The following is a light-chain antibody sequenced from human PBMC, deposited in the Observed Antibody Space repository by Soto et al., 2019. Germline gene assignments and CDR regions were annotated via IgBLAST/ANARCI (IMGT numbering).Light chain of an antibody. V-gene: IGKV3-15*01. Sequence: EKVMTQSPATLSVPPGERATLSCRASQTVSSDLAWYQQKPGQAPRLLIYGASTRATGIPARFSGSGSGTEFTLTISSLXXEDXAVYYCQQYNKWPWTFGQGTKVEI. CDR3: QQYNKWPWT. CDR1: QTVSSD. CDR2: GAS. J-gene: IGKJ1*01.